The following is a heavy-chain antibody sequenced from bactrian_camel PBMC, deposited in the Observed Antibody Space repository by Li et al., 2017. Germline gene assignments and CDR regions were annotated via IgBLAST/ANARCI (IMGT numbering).Heavy chain of an antibody. CDR2: IRRDGDE. CDR3: AAGTRIIVGDYCDGITA. D-gene: IGHD3*01. Sequence: HVQLVESGGGSVQAGGSLTLSRKASGFTHYCMAWFRQVPGKAREGIAGIRRDGDEYYADSVKGRFTISQDNAKNIIYLQMSSLTPDDTAMYYCAAGTRIIVGDYCDGITAWGQGTQVTVS. J-gene: IGHJ6*01. CDR1: GFTHYC. V-gene: IGHV3S63*01.